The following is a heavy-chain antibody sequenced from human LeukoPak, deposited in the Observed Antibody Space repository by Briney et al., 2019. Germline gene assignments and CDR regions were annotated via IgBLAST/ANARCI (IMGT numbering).Heavy chain of an antibody. D-gene: IGHD4-23*01. CDR2: ISSSSSYI. J-gene: IGHJ4*02. CDR1: GLTFSSYS. V-gene: IGHV3-21*05. CDR3: PREPYGGKRRFDH. Sequence: TGGSLRLSCAASGLTFSSYSMLWVRQAPGKGLEWVSYISSSSSYIYYADSVKGRFTISRDNAKNSLYLQMNSLRAKDTAVYYCPREPYGGKRRFDHWGQGTLVTVSS.